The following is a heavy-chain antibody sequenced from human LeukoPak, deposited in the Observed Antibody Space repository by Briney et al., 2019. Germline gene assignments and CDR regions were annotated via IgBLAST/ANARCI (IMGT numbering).Heavy chain of an antibody. Sequence: PGGSLRLSCAASGFTFSTYWMSWVRQAPGKGLEWVANIKQDGSDKFYVDSVKGRFTISRDNSKNTLYLQMNSLRAEDTAVYYCAKDSWDSSGYPYYYGMDVWGQGTTVTVSS. J-gene: IGHJ6*02. D-gene: IGHD3-22*01. CDR3: AKDSWDSSGYPYYYGMDV. CDR1: GFTFSTYW. V-gene: IGHV3-7*01. CDR2: IKQDGSDK.